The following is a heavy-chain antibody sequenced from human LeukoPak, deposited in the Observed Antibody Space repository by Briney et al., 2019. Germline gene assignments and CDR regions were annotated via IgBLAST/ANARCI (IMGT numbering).Heavy chain of an antibody. V-gene: IGHV3-30-3*01. CDR2: ISYDGSNK. Sequence: GGSLRLSCAASGFTFSSYAMHWVRQAPGKGLEWVAVISYDGSNKYYADSVKGRFTISRDNSKNTLYLQMNSLRAEDTAVYYCARDPRRQSRITNPDYWGQGTLVTVSS. CDR1: GFTFSSYA. J-gene: IGHJ4*02. D-gene: IGHD3-10*01. CDR3: ARDPRRQSRITNPDY.